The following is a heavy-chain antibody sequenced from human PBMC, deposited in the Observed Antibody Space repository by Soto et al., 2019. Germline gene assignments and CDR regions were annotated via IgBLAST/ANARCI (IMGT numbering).Heavy chain of an antibody. D-gene: IGHD2-2*03. J-gene: IGHJ6*03. CDR2: IKQDGSEK. CDR1: GFTFSSYW. CDR3: ARVDIVVVRRTGHYYYYYMDV. Sequence: EVQLVESGGGLVQPGGSLRLSCAASGFTFSSYWMSWVRQAPGKGLEWVANIKQDGSEKYYVDSVKGRFTISRDNAKNSLYLQMNSRRAEDTAVYYCARVDIVVVRRTGHYYYYYMDVWGKGTTVTVSS. V-gene: IGHV3-7*01.